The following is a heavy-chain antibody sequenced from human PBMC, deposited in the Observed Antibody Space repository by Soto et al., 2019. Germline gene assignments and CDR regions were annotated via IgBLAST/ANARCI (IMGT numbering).Heavy chain of an antibody. Sequence: PSETLSLTCAVYGGSFSGYYWSWIRQPPGKGLEWIGEINHSGSTNYSPSLKSRVTISVDTSKNQFSLKLSSVTAADTAVYYCARGGMRGRYYYYYMDVWGKGTTVTVS. D-gene: IGHD3-10*01. V-gene: IGHV4-34*01. CDR1: GGSFSGYY. CDR2: INHSGST. J-gene: IGHJ6*03. CDR3: ARGGMRGRYYYYYMDV.